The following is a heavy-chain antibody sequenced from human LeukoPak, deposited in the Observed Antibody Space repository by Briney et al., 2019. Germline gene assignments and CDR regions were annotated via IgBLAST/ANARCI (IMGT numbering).Heavy chain of an antibody. CDR3: ARGGSSWYGGYFQH. V-gene: IGHV4-59*12. CDR1: GGSISSYY. D-gene: IGHD6-13*01. CDR2: IYYSGNT. J-gene: IGHJ1*01. Sequence: PSETLSLTCTVSGGSISSYYWSWIRQPPGKGLEWIGYIYYSGNTNYNPSLKSRVTISVDTSKNQFSLKLSSVTAADTAVYYCARGGSSWYGGYFQHWGQGTLVTVSS.